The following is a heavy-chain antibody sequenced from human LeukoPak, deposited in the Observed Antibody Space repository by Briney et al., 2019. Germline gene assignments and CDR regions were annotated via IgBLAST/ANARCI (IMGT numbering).Heavy chain of an antibody. CDR2: ISGSSSYI. Sequence: KPGGSLRVSCAASGFTFSSYSMDWVRQAPGRGLEWVSSISGSSSYIHNADSVKGRFTISRDNAKNSLFLQMNSLGAEDTAVYYCARDSTPGHCSSARRLGYDYWGHGTLVTVSS. D-gene: IGHD2-2*03. CDR3: ARDSTPGHCSSARRLGYDY. CDR1: GFTFSSYS. J-gene: IGHJ4*01. V-gene: IGHV3-21*01.